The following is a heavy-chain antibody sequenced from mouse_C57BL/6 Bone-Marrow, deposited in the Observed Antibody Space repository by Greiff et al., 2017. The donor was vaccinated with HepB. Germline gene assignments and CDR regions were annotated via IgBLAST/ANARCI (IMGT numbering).Heavy chain of an antibody. CDR2: ISSGSSTI. CDR1: GFTFSDYG. J-gene: IGHJ3*01. V-gene: IGHV5-17*01. Sequence: EVHLVESGGGLVKPGGSLKLSCAASGFTFSDYGMHWVRQAPEKGLEWVAYISSGSSTIYYADTVKGRFTISRDNAKNTLFLQMTSLRSEDTAMYYCARDYYGSSTGFAYWGQGTLVTVSA. CDR3: ARDYYGSSTGFAY. D-gene: IGHD1-1*01.